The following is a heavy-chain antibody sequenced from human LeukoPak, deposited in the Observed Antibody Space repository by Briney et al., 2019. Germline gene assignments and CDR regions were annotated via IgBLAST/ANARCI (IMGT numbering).Heavy chain of an antibody. CDR1: GFTFSSYS. Sequence: SGGSLRLPCAASGFTFSSYSMNWVRQAPGKGLEWVSCISSSSSTIYYADSVKGRFTISRDNAKNSLYLQMNSLRAEDTAVYYCAREFRQEPDCSSTSCYPNWSDPWGQGTLVTVSS. J-gene: IGHJ5*02. V-gene: IGHV3-48*01. CDR3: AREFRQEPDCSSTSCYPNWSDP. CDR2: ISSSSSTI. D-gene: IGHD2-2*01.